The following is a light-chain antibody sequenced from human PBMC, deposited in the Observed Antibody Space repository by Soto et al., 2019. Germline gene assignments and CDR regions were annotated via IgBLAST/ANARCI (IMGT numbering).Light chain of an antibody. V-gene: IGLV2-14*01. J-gene: IGLJ2*01. Sequence: QSALTQPASVSGSPGQSITISCTGTSSDVGNYKYVSWYQQHPGKAPKLMIYEVSNRPSGVSNRFSGSKSGNTASLTISGLQAEDETDYYCQSYDTSLSAVIFGGGTKLTVL. CDR1: SSDVGNYKY. CDR2: EVS. CDR3: QSYDTSLSAVI.